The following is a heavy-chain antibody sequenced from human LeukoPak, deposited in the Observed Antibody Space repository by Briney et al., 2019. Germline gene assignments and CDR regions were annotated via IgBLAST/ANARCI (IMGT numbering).Heavy chain of an antibody. J-gene: IGHJ6*03. CDR2: IYFVGSA. CDR1: GGAIHSYY. V-gene: IGHV4-59*01. Sequence: PSETRSLTCSVSGGAIHSYYWSWIRQPPGKGLEWIGYIYFVGSANYNPSLKSRVTISLDKSRKQVSLNLNSVTAADTAVYYCARTSASYYYYMDVWGKGTAVTISS. CDR3: ARTSASYYYYMDV. D-gene: IGHD3-3*01.